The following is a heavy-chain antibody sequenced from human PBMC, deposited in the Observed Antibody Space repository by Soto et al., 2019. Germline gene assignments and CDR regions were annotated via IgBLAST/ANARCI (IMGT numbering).Heavy chain of an antibody. CDR1: GFTFNRYD. V-gene: IGHV3-21*01. J-gene: IGHJ6*02. D-gene: IGHD4-17*01. Sequence: GGSLRLSCVASGFTFNRYDMNWVRQAPGKGLEWVSSISSNSYYIYYADSVKGRFTTSRDNAQNSLFLQMSSLTAEDTAVYYCVRDQETVLKGPFYHFGMDVWGQGTTVTVSS. CDR3: VRDQETVLKGPFYHFGMDV. CDR2: ISSNSYYI.